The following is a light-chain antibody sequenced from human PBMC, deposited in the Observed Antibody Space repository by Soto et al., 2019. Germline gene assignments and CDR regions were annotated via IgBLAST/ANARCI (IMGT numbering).Light chain of an antibody. CDR2: DVS. CDR1: QSIGDS. V-gene: IGKV1-5*01. CDR3: QQYNGYSRT. J-gene: IGKJ1*01. Sequence: EIQMTQSPSTLSASAGDRVTITCLASQSIGDSLAWYQQKPGKAPYLLISDVSSLERGVPSRFSGSGSGTEFTLTISSMQPDDFATFYCQQYNGYSRTFGQGTKVDI.